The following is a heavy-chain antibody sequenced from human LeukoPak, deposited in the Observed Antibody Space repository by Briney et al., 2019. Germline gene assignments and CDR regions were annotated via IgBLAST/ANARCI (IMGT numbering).Heavy chain of an antibody. D-gene: IGHD3-22*01. V-gene: IGHV3-9*01. CDR1: GFTFDGYA. Sequence: GGSLRLSCGASGFTFDGYAMHWVRQAPGKGLEWVSGISWNTGNIGYADSVKGRFTISRDNAKNSLYLQMNSLRAEDTALYCCAKVAYYASSGYLGYFDYWGQGTLVTVSS. CDR2: ISWNTGNI. J-gene: IGHJ4*02. CDR3: AKVAYYASSGYLGYFDY.